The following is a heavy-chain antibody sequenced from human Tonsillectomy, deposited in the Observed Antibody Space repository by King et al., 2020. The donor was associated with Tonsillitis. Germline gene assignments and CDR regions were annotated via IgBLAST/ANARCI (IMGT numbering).Heavy chain of an antibody. CDR2: ISWNSGSI. Sequence: VQLVESGGGLVQPGRSLRLSCAASGFTFDDYAMHWVRQAPGKGLEWVSGISWNSGSIGYADSVKGRFTISRDNAKNSLYLQMNSLRAEDTALYYCAKARSGPWLTGSVDYWGQGTLVTVSS. CDR1: GFTFDDYA. V-gene: IGHV3-9*01. D-gene: IGHD3-9*01. J-gene: IGHJ4*02. CDR3: AKARSGPWLTGSVDY.